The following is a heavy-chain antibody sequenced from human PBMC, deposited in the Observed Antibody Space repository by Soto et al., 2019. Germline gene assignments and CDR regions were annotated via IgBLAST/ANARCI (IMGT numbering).Heavy chain of an antibody. V-gene: IGHV1-18*01. D-gene: IGHD2-8*01. Sequence: VQLVQSGAEVKKPGASVKVSCKASGYTFTSFGISWVRQAPGQGLEWMGWISTFNGITYYAPTLQGRVTLTTDTSTSTAYMELRSLTSDDTALYYCARGDLTNWFDSWGQGTLVTVSS. CDR1: GYTFTSFG. CDR3: ARGDLTNWFDS. CDR2: ISTFNGIT. J-gene: IGHJ5*01.